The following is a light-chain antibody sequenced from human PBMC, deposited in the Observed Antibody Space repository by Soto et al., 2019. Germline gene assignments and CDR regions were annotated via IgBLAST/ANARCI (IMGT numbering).Light chain of an antibody. CDR2: DAS. J-gene: IGKJ4*01. CDR3: QQSSNWPLT. V-gene: IGKV3-11*01. Sequence: EIVLTQSPATLSLSPGERATLSCRASQSVSSYLAWYQQKPGQAPRLLIYDASNMATGIPARFSGSGSGTDFTLTISSLVPEDFVVYYCQQSSNWPLTFGGGTKVEIK. CDR1: QSVSSY.